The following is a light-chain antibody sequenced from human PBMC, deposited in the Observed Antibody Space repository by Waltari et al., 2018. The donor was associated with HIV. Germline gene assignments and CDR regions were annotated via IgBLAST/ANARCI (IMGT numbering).Light chain of an antibody. CDR1: TSNIGVNT. J-gene: IGLJ3*02. V-gene: IGLV1-44*01. Sequence: QSVLTQPPSASGTPGQTVSITCSGRTSNIGVNTVNWFQHFPGRAPKLLVDPNYQRPSGVPDRFSVSKSGTSASLAITGLQSEDEADYYCAVWDDGLNGWAFGGGTKLTVL. CDR3: AVWDDGLNGWA. CDR2: PNY.